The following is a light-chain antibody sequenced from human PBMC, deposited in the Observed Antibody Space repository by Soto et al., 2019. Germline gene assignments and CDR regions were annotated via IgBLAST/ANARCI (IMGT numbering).Light chain of an antibody. CDR2: DVT. CDR3: CSYAGTYTFV. J-gene: IGLJ1*01. V-gene: IGLV2-11*01. Sequence: QSALTQPRSVSGSPGQSVTISCTGSSSDVGGSNHVSWYQHHPGKAPKFIIYDVTKRPSGVPDRFSGSKPGNTASLTISGLQAEDEADYYCCSYAGTYTFVFGTGTKLTVL. CDR1: SSDVGGSNH.